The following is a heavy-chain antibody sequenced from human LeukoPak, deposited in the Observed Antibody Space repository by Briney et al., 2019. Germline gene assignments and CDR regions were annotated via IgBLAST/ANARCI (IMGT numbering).Heavy chain of an antibody. CDR2: IYSGGST. CDR3: ARDVFGSEYPFDF. CDR1: GFTVSSNY. Sequence: PGGSLRLSCAASGFTVSSNYMSWVRQAPGKGVEWVSVIYSGGSTYYADSVKGQFTISRDNARNSLYLHMNSLRAEDTAVYYCARDVFGSEYPFDFWGQGTLVTVSS. V-gene: IGHV3-53*01. J-gene: IGHJ4*02. D-gene: IGHD2-2*01.